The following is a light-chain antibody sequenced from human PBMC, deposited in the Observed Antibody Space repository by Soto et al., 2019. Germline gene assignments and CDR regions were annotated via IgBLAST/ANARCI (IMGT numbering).Light chain of an antibody. J-gene: IGLJ2*01. CDR3: QSYDRSLSASVV. CDR2: GDS. Sequence: QSVLTQPPSVSGAPGQRVIISCTGSSSTIGPGYDVHWYQQLPGTAPKLLIYGDSHRPSGVPDRFSGSKSGTSASLAITGRQAEDDAAYYCQSYDRSLSASVVFGGGTKLTVL. CDR1: SSTIGPGYD. V-gene: IGLV1-40*01.